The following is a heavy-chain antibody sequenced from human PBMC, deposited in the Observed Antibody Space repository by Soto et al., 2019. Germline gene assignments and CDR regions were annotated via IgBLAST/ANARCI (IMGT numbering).Heavy chain of an antibody. D-gene: IGHD3-3*01. CDR3: ARGLRFLEWLLSDSYYYYMDA. J-gene: IGHJ6*03. CDR1: GYTFTIYA. Sequence: ASVKISCRASGYTFTIYAMHCVGQAPGQRLEWMVWINAGNGNTKYSQKFQGRVTITRDTSASTAYMELSSLRSEDTAVYYCARGLRFLEWLLSDSYYYYMDAWGKGTTVTVSS. V-gene: IGHV1-3*01. CDR2: INAGNGNT.